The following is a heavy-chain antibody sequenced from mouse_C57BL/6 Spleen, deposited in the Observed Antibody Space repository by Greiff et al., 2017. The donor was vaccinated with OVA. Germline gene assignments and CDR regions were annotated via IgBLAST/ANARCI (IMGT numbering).Heavy chain of an antibody. J-gene: IGHJ2*01. D-gene: IGHD4-1*01. CDR1: GYTFTSYG. Sequence: VKLVESGAELARPGASVKLSCKASGYTFTSYGISWVKQRTGQGLEWIGEIYPRSGNTYYNEKFKGKATLTADKSSSTAYMELRSLTSEDSAVYFCARSELGRGIFDYWGQGTTLTVSS. CDR2: IYPRSGNT. CDR3: ARSELGRGIFDY. V-gene: IGHV1-81*01.